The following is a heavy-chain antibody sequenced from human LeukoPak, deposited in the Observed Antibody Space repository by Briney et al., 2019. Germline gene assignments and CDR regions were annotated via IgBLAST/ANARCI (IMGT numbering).Heavy chain of an antibody. CDR2: IIPIFGTA. CDR1: GGTFSSYA. Sequence: ASVKVSCKASGGTFSSYAIRWVRQAPGQGLEWMGGIIPIFGTANYAQKFQGRVTITADESTSTAYMELSSLRSEDTAVYYCARGEEYYDFWSGYYLTADFDYWGQGTLVTVSS. D-gene: IGHD3-3*01. V-gene: IGHV1-69*13. CDR3: ARGEEYYDFWSGYYLTADFDY. J-gene: IGHJ4*02.